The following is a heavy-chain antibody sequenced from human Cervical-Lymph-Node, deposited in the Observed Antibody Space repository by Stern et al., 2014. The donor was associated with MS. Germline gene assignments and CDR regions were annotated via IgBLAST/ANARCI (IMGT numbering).Heavy chain of an antibody. Sequence: VQLVESGGGLVKPGEALRLSCAAPGFTFSDHYMSWVRQAPGKGLERISYISRTGDTIYYADSVKGRFTISRDNVKNSLYLQINSLRAEDAALYYCARGGSAYYYGMDVWGQGTAVTVSS. CDR3: ARGGSAYYYGMDV. V-gene: IGHV3-11*01. J-gene: IGHJ6*02. CDR2: ISRTGDTI. CDR1: GFTFSDHY.